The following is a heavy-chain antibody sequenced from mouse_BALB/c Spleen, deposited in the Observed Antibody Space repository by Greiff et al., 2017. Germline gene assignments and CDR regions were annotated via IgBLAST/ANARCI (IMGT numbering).Heavy chain of an antibody. CDR1: GYSITSDYA. D-gene: IGHD4-1*01. CDR2: ISYSGST. V-gene: IGHV3-2*02. CDR3: ARSGLGFDY. J-gene: IGHJ2*01. Sequence: EVQLQQSGPGLVKPSQSLSLTCTVTGYSITSDYAWNWIRQFPGNKLEWMGYISYSGSTSYNPSLKSRISITRDTSKNQFFLQLNSVTTEDTATYYCARSGLGFDYWGQGTTLTVSS.